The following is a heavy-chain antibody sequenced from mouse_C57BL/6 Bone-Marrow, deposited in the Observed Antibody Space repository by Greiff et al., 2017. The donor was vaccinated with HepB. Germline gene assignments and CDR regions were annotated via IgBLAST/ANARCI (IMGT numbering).Heavy chain of an antibody. CDR1: GFSLSTFGMG. D-gene: IGHD1-1*01. Sequence: VKLVESGPGILQPSQTLSLTCSFSGFSLSTFGMGVGWIRQPSGKGLEWLAHIWWDDDKYYNPALKSQLTISKDTSKNQVFLKIANVDTADTATYYCARRTLYYGSSYDYAMDYWGQGTSVTVSS. V-gene: IGHV8-8*01. CDR3: ARRTLYYGSSYDYAMDY. J-gene: IGHJ4*01. CDR2: IWWDDDK.